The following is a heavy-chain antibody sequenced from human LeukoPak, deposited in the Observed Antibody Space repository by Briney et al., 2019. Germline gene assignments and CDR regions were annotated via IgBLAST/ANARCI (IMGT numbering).Heavy chain of an antibody. D-gene: IGHD5-12*01. Sequence: SQTLSLTCIVSGGSVSSGSYYWSWIRQPPGEGLKWIGYIYYSGNTKYNPSLKSRVTISVDMSKNQFSLKLSSVTAADTAVYYCARDFSGYGYFDYWGQGTLVTVSS. CDR2: IYYSGNT. CDR3: ARDFSGYGYFDY. CDR1: GGSVSSGSYY. V-gene: IGHV4-61*01. J-gene: IGHJ4*02.